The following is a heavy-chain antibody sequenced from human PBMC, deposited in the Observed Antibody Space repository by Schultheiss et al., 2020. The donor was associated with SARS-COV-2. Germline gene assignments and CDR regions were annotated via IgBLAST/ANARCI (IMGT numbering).Heavy chain of an antibody. CDR3: ARGLAGFYLGSVFDP. J-gene: IGHJ5*02. V-gene: IGHV3-48*01. CDR1: GFTFSSYS. Sequence: GGSLRLSCAASGFTFSSYSMNWVRQAPGKGLEWVSYISSSSSTIYYADSVKGRFTISRDNAKNSLYLQMNSLRAEDTAVYYCARGLAGFYLGSVFDPWGQGSLVTVSS. CDR2: ISSSSSTI. D-gene: IGHD2-15*01.